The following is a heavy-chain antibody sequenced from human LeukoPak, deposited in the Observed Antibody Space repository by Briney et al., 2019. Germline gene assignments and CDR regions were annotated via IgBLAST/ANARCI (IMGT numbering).Heavy chain of an antibody. CDR3: ARVAGVSYSYYYMDV. J-gene: IGHJ6*03. D-gene: IGHD3-10*01. CDR2: SYYSGTT. CDR1: GGSISGGDYY. V-gene: IGHV4-31*03. Sequence: PSQTLSLTCTVSGGSISGGDYYWSWIRQHPGKGLEWIGYSYYSGTTYYNPSLKSRVTISVDSSKNQLSLKLYSVTAADTAVYYCARVAGVSYSYYYMDVWGKGTTVTVSS.